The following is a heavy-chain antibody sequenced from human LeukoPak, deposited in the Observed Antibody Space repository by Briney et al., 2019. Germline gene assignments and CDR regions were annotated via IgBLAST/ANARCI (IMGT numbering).Heavy chain of an antibody. J-gene: IGHJ4*02. CDR3: ASARYDYVWGRYRY. Sequence: SETLSLTCAVYGGSFSGYYWSWIRQPPGKGLEWIGEINHSGSTNYNPSLKSRVTISVDTSKNQFSLKLSSVTAADTAVYYCASARYDYVWGRYRYWGQGTLVTVSS. CDR1: GGSFSGYY. CDR2: INHSGST. D-gene: IGHD3-16*02. V-gene: IGHV4-34*01.